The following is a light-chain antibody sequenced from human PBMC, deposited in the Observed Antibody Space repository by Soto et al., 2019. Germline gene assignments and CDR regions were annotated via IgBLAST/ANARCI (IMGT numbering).Light chain of an antibody. Sequence: IILTQSPCTLSFSPLERSTLSCRASQRISSMYLAWYQQKPGRAPRLIIYGASRRATGIPERFSGSESGTDFTLTISRLEPEDFAVYYCHQYDIPPQTFGRGTKVDIK. CDR2: GAS. CDR1: QRISSMY. V-gene: IGKV3-20*01. J-gene: IGKJ1*01. CDR3: HQYDIPPQT.